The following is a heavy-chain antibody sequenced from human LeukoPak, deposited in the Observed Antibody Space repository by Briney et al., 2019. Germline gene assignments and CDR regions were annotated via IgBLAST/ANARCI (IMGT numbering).Heavy chain of an antibody. CDR1: GGSISSGGYY. V-gene: IGHV4-31*03. J-gene: IGHJ6*02. Sequence: SETLSLTCTVSGGSISSGGYYWSWIRQHPGKGLEWIGYIYYSGSTYYNPSLKSRVTISVDTSKNQFSLKLSSVTAADTAVYYCAKATASHYYYYYGMDVWGQGTTVTVSS. D-gene: IGHD1-14*01. CDR2: IYYSGST. CDR3: AKATASHYYYYYGMDV.